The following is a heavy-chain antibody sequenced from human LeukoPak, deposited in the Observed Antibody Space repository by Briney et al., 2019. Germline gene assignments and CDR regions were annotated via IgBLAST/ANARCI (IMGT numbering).Heavy chain of an antibody. Sequence: GGSLRLSCVVSGFAFSSNAMSWVRQAPGRGLEWVSAISDFGSDTHYADSVKGRFTISRDNSKNTLFLKMDDLRAEDTAVYYCALIFTGAFDFWGQGTVVTVSS. CDR3: ALIFTGAFDF. D-gene: IGHD3-16*01. CDR1: GFAFSSNA. V-gene: IGHV3-23*01. J-gene: IGHJ3*01. CDR2: ISDFGSDT.